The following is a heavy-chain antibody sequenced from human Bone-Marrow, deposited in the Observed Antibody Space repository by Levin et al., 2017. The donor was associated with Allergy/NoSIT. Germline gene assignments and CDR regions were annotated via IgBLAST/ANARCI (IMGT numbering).Heavy chain of an antibody. V-gene: IGHV3-23*01. D-gene: IGHD3-10*01. CDR3: ARDLVVDLTRSYYGYYFDY. CDR1: GFTFSNYA. CDR2: ITNSGRT. Sequence: GGSLRLSCAASGFTFSNYAMSWVRQAPGKGLEWVSAITNSGRTYYADSVKGRFTVSRDNSKNSLYLQINSLRVEDTAVYYCARDLVVDLTRSYYGYYFDYWGQGTLVTVSS. J-gene: IGHJ4*02.